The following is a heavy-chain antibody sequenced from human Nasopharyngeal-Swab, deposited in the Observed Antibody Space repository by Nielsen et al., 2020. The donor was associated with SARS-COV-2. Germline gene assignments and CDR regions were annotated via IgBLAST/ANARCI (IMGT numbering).Heavy chain of an antibody. CDR2: INTNTGNP. J-gene: IGHJ5*02. CDR3: ATRYH. V-gene: IGHV7-4-1*02. Sequence: ASVKVSCKASGYNFNTYTMTWVRQAPGRGPEWMGWINTNTGNPTYTQGFTGRFVFSLDTSVNTAYLQISSLKPEDTAVYYCATRYHWGQGTLVTVSS. CDR1: GYNFNTYT.